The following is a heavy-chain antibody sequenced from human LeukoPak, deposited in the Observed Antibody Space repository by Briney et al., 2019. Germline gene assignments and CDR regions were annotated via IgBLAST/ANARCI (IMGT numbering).Heavy chain of an antibody. D-gene: IGHD3-9*01. Sequence: GGSLRLSCAASGFTFSNYWMSWVRQAPGKGLEWVANIKHDGGDKHYVDSVKGRFTIARDSAKNSLNLQMNSLRAEDTAVYYCARGGNYDILTGYIFDYWDQGTLVTVSS. J-gene: IGHJ4*02. CDR1: GFTFSNYW. CDR2: IKHDGGDK. CDR3: ARGGNYDILTGYIFDY. V-gene: IGHV3-7*03.